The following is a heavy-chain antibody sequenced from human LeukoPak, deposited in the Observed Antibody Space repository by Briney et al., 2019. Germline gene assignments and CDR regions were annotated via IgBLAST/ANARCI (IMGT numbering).Heavy chain of an antibody. J-gene: IGHJ4*02. V-gene: IGHV3-30-3*01. Sequence: GRSLRLSCAASGFTFSSYAMHWVRQAPGKGLEWVAGILHDGGNEFHADSVKGRFTISRDNSKNTLYVQMDSLRPEDTAIYYCAREPRGGDCKFDSWGQGTLVTVSS. CDR3: AREPRGGDCKFDS. D-gene: IGHD2-21*02. CDR2: ILHDGGNE. CDR1: GFTFSSYA.